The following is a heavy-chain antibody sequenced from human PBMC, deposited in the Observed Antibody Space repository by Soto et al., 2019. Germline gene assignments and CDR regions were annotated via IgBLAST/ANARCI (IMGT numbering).Heavy chain of an antibody. V-gene: IGHV3-15*01. CDR3: TTYSGAAFEY. J-gene: IGHJ4*02. Sequence: GWSLRLSCVASGLTFNNAWMNWVRQAPGKGLEWVGRIRSKSDGGTTDYAAPVKGRFTISRDDSKNMVDLQMSSLKTEDTAIYYCTTYSGAAFEYWGQGALVTVS. D-gene: IGHD1-26*01. CDR1: GLTFNNAW. CDR2: IRSKSDGGTT.